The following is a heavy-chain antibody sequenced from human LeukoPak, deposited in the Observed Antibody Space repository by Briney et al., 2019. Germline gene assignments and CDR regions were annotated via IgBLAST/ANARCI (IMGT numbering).Heavy chain of an antibody. CDR2: ISWNSGSI. V-gene: IGHV3-9*01. J-gene: IGHJ4*02. Sequence: GGSLRLSCAASGFTFDDYAMHWVRQAPGKGLEWVSGISWNSGSIGYADSVKGRFTISRDNAKNSPYLQMNSLRAEDTALYYCAKDRGAAAEASNFDYWGQGTLVTVSS. D-gene: IGHD6-13*01. CDR3: AKDRGAAAEASNFDY. CDR1: GFTFDDYA.